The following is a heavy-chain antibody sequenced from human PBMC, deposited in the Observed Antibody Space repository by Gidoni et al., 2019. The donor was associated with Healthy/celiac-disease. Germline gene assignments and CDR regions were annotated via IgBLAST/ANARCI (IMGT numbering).Heavy chain of an antibody. D-gene: IGHD6-13*01. J-gene: IGHJ4*02. CDR3: ARDLGIAAAAGTGDY. V-gene: IGHV1-2*02. CDR1: GYTFTGYY. Sequence: QVQLVQSGAEAKKPGASVKVSCKASGYTFTGYYMHWVRQAPGQGLEWMGWINPNRGGTNYAQKFQGRVTMTRDTSISTAYMELSRLRSDDTAVYYCARDLGIAAAAGTGDYWGQGTLVTVSS. CDR2: INPNRGGT.